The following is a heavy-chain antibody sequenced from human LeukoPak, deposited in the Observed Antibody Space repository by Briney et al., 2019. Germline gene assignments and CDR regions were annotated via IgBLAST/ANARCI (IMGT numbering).Heavy chain of an antibody. CDR1: GGTFSSYA. CDR2: IIPIFGIA. Sequence: GSSVKVSCKASGGTFSSYAISWVRQAPGQGLEWMGRIIPIFGIANYAQKFQGRVTITADKSTSTAYMELSSLRSEDTAVYYCARDEYIAAAANDAFDIWGQGTMVTVSS. CDR3: ARDEYIAAAANDAFDI. D-gene: IGHD6-13*01. J-gene: IGHJ3*02. V-gene: IGHV1-69*04.